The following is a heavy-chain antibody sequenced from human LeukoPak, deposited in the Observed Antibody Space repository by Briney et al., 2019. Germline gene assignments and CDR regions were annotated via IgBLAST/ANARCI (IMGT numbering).Heavy chain of an antibody. J-gene: IGHJ4*02. Sequence: GGSLRLSCAASGFTFSSYWMSWVRQTPGKGLEWVANIKQDGSEKYYVDSEKGRFTISRDNAKNSLYLQMNSLRAEDTAAYYCARDSGYRDYWGQGTLVTVSS. V-gene: IGHV3-7*03. CDR3: ARDSGYRDY. CDR2: IKQDGSEK. D-gene: IGHD5-12*01. CDR1: GFTFSSYW.